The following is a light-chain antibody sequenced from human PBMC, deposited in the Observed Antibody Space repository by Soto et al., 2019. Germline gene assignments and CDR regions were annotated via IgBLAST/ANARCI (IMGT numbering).Light chain of an antibody. V-gene: IGLV4-69*01. CDR2: LNSDGSH. CDR3: QTWGTGTVV. J-gene: IGLJ2*01. CDR1: SGHTRYA. Sequence: QSVLTQSPSASASLGASVKLSCTLSSGHTRYAIAWHQQQPEKGPRYLMKLNSDGSHTKGDGIPDRFSGSSSGADRYLTISSLQSEDEAEYYCQTWGTGTVVFGGGTKVTVL.